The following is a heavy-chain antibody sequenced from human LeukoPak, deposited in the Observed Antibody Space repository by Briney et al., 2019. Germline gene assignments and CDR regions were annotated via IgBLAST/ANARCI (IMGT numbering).Heavy chain of an antibody. V-gene: IGHV4-59*01. D-gene: IGHD5-12*01. CDR2: IFDSGTT. Sequence: PSETLSLTCTVSGGSIISYFWSWIRQPPGKGPEWIGYIFDSGTTNYNPSTIYNTSLKSRVPVSLETSKNHFSLKLSSVTAADTAVYFCARGGVTTIAQYDYWGQGILVTVSS. J-gene: IGHJ4*02. CDR3: ARGGVTTIAQYDY. CDR1: GGSIISYF.